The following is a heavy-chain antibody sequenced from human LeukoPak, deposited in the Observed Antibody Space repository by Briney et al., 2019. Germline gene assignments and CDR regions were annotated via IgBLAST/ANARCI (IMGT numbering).Heavy chain of an antibody. CDR3: ARDQDSSGYYHDY. CDR2: IRYDGSNK. D-gene: IGHD3-22*01. Sequence: GGSLRLSCAASGFTFSSYGMHWVRQAPGKGLEWVAFIRYDGSNKYYADSVKGRFTISRDNSKNTLYLQMNSLRAEDMAVYYCARDQDSSGYYHDYWGQGTLVTVSS. J-gene: IGHJ4*02. V-gene: IGHV3-30*02. CDR1: GFTFSSYG.